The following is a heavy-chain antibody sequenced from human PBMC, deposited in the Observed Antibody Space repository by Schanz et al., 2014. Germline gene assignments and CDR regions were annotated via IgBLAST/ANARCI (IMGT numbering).Heavy chain of an antibody. J-gene: IGHJ4*02. CDR1: GFTFSFSG. CDR2: ISFDGRNK. CDR3: ARVPRRVTTRGGGSRYYFDY. V-gene: IGHV3-30*03. D-gene: IGHD4-17*01. Sequence: QVQLVESGGGVVQPGGSLRLSCAASGFTFSFSGMQWVRQAPGKGLEWVAVISFDGRNKYHAQSVKGRFTISRDNSKNTLYLQMNSLRPEDTAVYYCARVPRRVTTRGGGSRYYFDYWGQGTLVTVSS.